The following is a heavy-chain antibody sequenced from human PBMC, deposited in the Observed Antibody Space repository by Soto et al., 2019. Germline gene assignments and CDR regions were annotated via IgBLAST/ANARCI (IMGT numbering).Heavy chain of an antibody. CDR2: INPNSGGT. CDR3: ARDRDILTSHNWFVL. D-gene: IGHD3-9*01. Sequence: ASVKVSCKASGYTFTGYYMHWVRQAPGQGLEWMGWINPNSGGTNYAQKFQGWVTMTRDTSISTAYMELSRLSSDDTAVYYCARDRDILTSHNWFVLWGQGALVIVTS. CDR1: GYTFTGYY. J-gene: IGHJ5*02. V-gene: IGHV1-2*04.